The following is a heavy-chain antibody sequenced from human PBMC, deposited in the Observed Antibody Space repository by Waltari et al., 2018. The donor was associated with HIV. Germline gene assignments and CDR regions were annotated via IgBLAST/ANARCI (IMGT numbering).Heavy chain of an antibody. CDR3: ARDNGSGYAEMFDP. CDR2: FIPVFGTP. D-gene: IGHD3-10*01. Sequence: QVQLVQSGAEVKTPGSSVKVTCKASGGSFSSYGISWVRQAPGQGLEWMGGFIPVFGTPNYAQKFQGRVTITADESRSTVYMELSSLRSVDTAVYYCARDNGSGYAEMFDPWGQGTLVTVSS. CDR1: GGSFSSYG. V-gene: IGHV1-69*01. J-gene: IGHJ5*02.